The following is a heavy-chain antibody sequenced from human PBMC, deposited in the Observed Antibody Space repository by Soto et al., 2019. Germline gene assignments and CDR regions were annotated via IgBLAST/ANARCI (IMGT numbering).Heavy chain of an antibody. V-gene: IGHV3-33*01. CDR3: TRDCPYSSGYFDY. CDR2: IWYDGSNK. CDR1: GFTFSSYG. Sequence: GGSLRLSCAASGFTFSSYGMHWVGQAPGKGLEWVAVIWYDGSNKYYADSVKGRFTISRDNSKNTLYLQMNSLRAEDTAVYYCTRDCPYSSGYFDYWGQGTLVTVSS. D-gene: IGHD6-19*01. J-gene: IGHJ4*02.